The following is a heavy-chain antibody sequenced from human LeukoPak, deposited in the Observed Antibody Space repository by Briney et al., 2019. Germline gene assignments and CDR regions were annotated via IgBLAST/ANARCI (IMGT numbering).Heavy chain of an antibody. CDR1: ELTVSSDY. V-gene: IGHV3-66*04. CDR2: IYSGGGT. Sequence: GGSLRLSCAASELTVSSDYMSWVRQAPGKGLEWVSTIYSGGGTYYADSVKGRFTISRDNSKNTLYVQMNSLRAEDTAVYYCARHYHGSSWYNYFHYWGQGTLVTVSS. D-gene: IGHD6-13*01. CDR3: ARHYHGSSWYNYFHY. J-gene: IGHJ4*02.